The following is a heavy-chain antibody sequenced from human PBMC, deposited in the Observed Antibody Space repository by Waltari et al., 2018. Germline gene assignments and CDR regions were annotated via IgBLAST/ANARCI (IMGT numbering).Heavy chain of an antibody. V-gene: IGHV3-72*01. CDR3: VRSYTASPMDX. Sequence: XVQLXESXGDXVQPGGSLRXSCAASGFTLSDHYIDWVRQAPGEGLEWXGLSRXKENSXTTVYAASVKXRFTISRDDSNNLVYLQXNGLKIEDXAXYYXVRSYTASPMDXWGQGTTVTVSS. D-gene: IGHD2-2*02. CDR2: SRXKENSXTT. CDR1: GFTLSDHY. J-gene: IGHJ6*02.